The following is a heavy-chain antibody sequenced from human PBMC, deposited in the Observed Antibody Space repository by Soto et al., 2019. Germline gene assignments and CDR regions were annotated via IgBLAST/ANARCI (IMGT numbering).Heavy chain of an antibody. CDR1: GGSISSSSYY. J-gene: IGHJ4*02. V-gene: IGHV4-39*01. CDR2: IYYSGST. D-gene: IGHD3-10*01. CDR3: ARAKGAYYGSGSYANDY. Sequence: SETLSLTCTVSGGSISSSSYYWGWIRQPPGKGLEWIGSIYYSGSTYYNPSLKSRVTISVDTSKNQFSLKLSSVTAADTAVYYCARAKGAYYGSGSYANDYWGQGTLVTVS.